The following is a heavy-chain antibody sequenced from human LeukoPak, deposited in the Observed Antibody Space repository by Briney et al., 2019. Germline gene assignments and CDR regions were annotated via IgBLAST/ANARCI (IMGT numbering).Heavy chain of an antibody. CDR2: IVVGSGNT. V-gene: IGHV1-58*02. J-gene: IGHJ4*02. CDR3: AAVWYSSGWYTDDY. CDR1: GYTFTSYG. Sequence: ASVKVSCKASGYTFTSYGISWVRQAPGQGLEWMGWIVVGSGNTNYAQKFQERVTITRDMSTSTAYMELSSLRSEDTAVYYCAAVWYSSGWYTDDYWGQGTLVTVSS. D-gene: IGHD6-19*01.